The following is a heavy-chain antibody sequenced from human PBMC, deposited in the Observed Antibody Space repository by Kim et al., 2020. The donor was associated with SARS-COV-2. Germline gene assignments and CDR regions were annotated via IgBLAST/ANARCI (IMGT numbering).Heavy chain of an antibody. CDR1: GFTFSSYA. Sequence: GGSLRLSCAASGFTFSSYAMSWVRQAPGKGLEWVSAISGSGGSTYYADSVKGRFTISRDNSKNTLYLQMNSLRAEDTAVYYCAKAPVLYRLDSSSWYPYYWGQGTLVTVSS. V-gene: IGHV3-23*01. CDR3: AKAPVLYRLDSSSWYPYY. D-gene: IGHD6-13*01. CDR2: ISGSGGST. J-gene: IGHJ4*02.